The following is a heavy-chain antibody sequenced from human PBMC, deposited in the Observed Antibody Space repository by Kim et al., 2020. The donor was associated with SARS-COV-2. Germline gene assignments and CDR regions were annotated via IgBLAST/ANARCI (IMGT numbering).Heavy chain of an antibody. Sequence: ASVKVSCKASGYTFTGYYMHWVRQAPGHGLEWMARINPNSGGTNYAQKFQGRVTMTRDTSISTAYMELSRLRSDDTAVYYCARDGYDEQYGMDVWGQGTTVTVSS. CDR2: INPNSGGT. V-gene: IGHV1-2*06. D-gene: IGHD5-12*01. J-gene: IGHJ6*02. CDR1: GYTFTGYY. CDR3: ARDGYDEQYGMDV.